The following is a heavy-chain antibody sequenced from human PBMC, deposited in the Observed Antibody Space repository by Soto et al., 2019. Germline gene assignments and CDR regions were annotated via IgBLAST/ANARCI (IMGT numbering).Heavy chain of an antibody. Sequence: SETLSLTCTVSGRSLNISCWSWIRQPPGKGLEWIGFICYSESTKHNPPIESRDTMSVDPSKDYLSLKVSSVTAADTAVYYCARGAYYVSPWGHGALVTVSS. CDR1: GRSLNISC. J-gene: IGHJ5*02. V-gene: IGHV4-59*01. CDR2: ICYSEST. CDR3: ARGAYYVSP. D-gene: IGHD3-16*01.